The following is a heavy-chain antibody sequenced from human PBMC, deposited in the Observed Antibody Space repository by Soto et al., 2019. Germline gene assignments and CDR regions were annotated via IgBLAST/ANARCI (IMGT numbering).Heavy chain of an antibody. CDR1: GGPISSYY. CDR3: ARAPYSDYVGFDY. J-gene: IGHJ4*02. CDR2: IYDSGST. Sequence: SETLSLTCSVSGGPISSYYWSWIRQPPGKGLEWIGYIYDSGSTNCNPSLRSRVTMSLYTSENQVSLELSSVTAADTAVYYCARAPYSDYVGFDYWGQGALVTVSS. V-gene: IGHV4-59*01. D-gene: IGHD4-17*01.